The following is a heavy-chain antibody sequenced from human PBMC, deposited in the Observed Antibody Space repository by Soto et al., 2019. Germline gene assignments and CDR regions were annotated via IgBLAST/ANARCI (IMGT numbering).Heavy chain of an antibody. CDR1: GGSFSGYY. V-gene: IGHV4-34*01. CDR3: ARGRVGGMDV. D-gene: IGHD1-26*01. CDR2: INHSGST. Sequence: SETLSLTCAVYGGSFSGYYWSWIRQPPGKGLEWIGEINHSGSTNYNPSLKSRVTISVDTSENQFSLKLSSVTAADTAVYYCARGRVGGMDVWGKGTTVTVSS. J-gene: IGHJ6*03.